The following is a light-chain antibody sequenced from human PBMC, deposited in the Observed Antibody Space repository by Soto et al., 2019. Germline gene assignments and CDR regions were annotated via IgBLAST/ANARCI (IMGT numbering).Light chain of an antibody. V-gene: IGLV2-14*03. CDR1: SSDVGAYNY. Sequence: QSALTQPASVSGSPGQSIAISCTGTSSDVGAYNYVSWYQQHPGKAPKLMIYDVNNRPSGVSNRFSGSKSGNTASLTISGLQAEDEADYYCCSYTTSGTYVFGPGTKVTVL. CDR3: CSYTTSGTYV. CDR2: DVN. J-gene: IGLJ1*01.